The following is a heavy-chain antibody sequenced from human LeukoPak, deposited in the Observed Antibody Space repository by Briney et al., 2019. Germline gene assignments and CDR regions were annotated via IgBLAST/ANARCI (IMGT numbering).Heavy chain of an antibody. CDR3: ARERPRYSSGYCDY. CDR1: GFTVSRNQ. Sequence: GGSLRLSCAASGFTVSRNQMNWVRQAPGKGLEWVSVIYSGGSTYYADSVKGRFTISRDNSKNTLYLQMNTLRVEDTAVYYCARERPRYSSGYCDYWGQGTLVTVSP. J-gene: IGHJ4*02. D-gene: IGHD3-22*01. CDR2: IYSGGST. V-gene: IGHV3-53*01.